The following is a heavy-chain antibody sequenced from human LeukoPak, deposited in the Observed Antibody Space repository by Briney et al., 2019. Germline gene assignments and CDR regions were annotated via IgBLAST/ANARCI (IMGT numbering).Heavy chain of an antibody. CDR2: IRYDGSNK. J-gene: IGHJ4*02. V-gene: IGHV3-30*02. Sequence: GGSLRLSCSASGFTFSNYGMHYVRQAAGKGLEWVAFIRYDGSNKDYADSVKGRFTISRDNSKNTLSLQMNSRRAEDTAVYYCAKGYEYGPDHWGQGTLVTVSS. CDR3: AKGYEYGPDH. D-gene: IGHD2/OR15-2a*01. CDR1: GFTFSNYG.